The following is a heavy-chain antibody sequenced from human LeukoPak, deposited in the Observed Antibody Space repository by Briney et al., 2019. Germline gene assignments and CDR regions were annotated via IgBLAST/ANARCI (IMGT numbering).Heavy chain of an antibody. Sequence: SETLSLTCAVYGGSFSGYYWSWIRQPPGKGLEWIGEINHSGSTNYNPSLKSRVTISVDTSKNKFSLQLNSVTPEDTAVYYCARDGDGGTIDYWGQGTLVTVSS. CDR1: GGSFSGYY. J-gene: IGHJ4*02. CDR3: ARDGDGGTIDY. D-gene: IGHD2-2*01. V-gene: IGHV4-34*01. CDR2: INHSGST.